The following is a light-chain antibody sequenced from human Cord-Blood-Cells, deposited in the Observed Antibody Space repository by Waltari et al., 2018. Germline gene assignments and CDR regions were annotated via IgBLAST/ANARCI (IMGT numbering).Light chain of an antibody. J-gene: IGKJ2*01. CDR2: AAS. CDR3: QQSYSTPYT. Sequence: DIQMTQSPSSLSASVGSRVTITCRASQSISSYLNWYQQKPWKAPKLLIYAASSLQSGVPSRFSGSGAGTYFTLTISILQPEDFATYYCQQSYSTPYTFGQGTKLEI. CDR1: QSISSY. V-gene: IGKV1-39*01.